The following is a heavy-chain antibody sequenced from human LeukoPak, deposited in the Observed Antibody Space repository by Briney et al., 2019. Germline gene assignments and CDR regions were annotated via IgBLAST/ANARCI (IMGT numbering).Heavy chain of an antibody. D-gene: IGHD2-15*01. CDR2: IYYSGTS. CDR1: GHSISTGYY. V-gene: IGHV4-38-2*02. J-gene: IGHJ5*01. Sequence: SETLSLTCDVSGHSISTGYYWGWIRQPPGKGLEWIGNIYYSGTSYYNPSLKSRVTMSVDTSKNQFSLKLSSVTAADTAVYFCARDSGRSRHDNWFDPWGQGTLVTVSS. CDR3: ARDSGRSRHDNWFDP.